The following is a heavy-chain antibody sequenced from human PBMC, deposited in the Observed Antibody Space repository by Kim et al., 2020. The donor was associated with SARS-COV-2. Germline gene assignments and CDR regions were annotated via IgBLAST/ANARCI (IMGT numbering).Heavy chain of an antibody. CDR3: ARDSRRYCSSTSCATRLLFDP. V-gene: IGHV1-18*04. D-gene: IGHD2-2*01. J-gene: IGHJ5*02. Sequence: ASVKVSCKASGYTFTSYGISWVRQAPGQGLEWMGWISAYNGNTNYAQKLQGRVTMTTDTSTSTAYMELRSLRSDDTAVYYCARDSRRYCSSTSCATRLLFDPWGQGTLVTVSS. CDR2: ISAYNGNT. CDR1: GYTFTSYG.